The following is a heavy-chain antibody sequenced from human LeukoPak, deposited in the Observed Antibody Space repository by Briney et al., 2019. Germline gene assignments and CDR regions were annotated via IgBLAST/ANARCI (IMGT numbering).Heavy chain of an antibody. CDR3: ARHLRRRASYYFDY. J-gene: IGHJ4*02. CDR1: GGSISSYY. Sequence: SETLSLTCTVSGGSISSYYWGWIRQPPGKGLEWIGSIYYSGSTYYNPSLKSRVTISVDTSKSQFSLKLSSVTAADTAVYYCARHLRRRASYYFDYWGQGTLVTVSS. CDR2: IYYSGST. V-gene: IGHV4-39*01.